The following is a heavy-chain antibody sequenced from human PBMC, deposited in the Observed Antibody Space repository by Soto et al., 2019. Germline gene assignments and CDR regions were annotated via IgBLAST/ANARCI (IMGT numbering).Heavy chain of an antibody. CDR3: ARDFARKYYDSSGYYYNYFDY. D-gene: IGHD3-22*01. J-gene: IGHJ4*02. V-gene: IGHV1-46*01. CDR2: INPSGGST. CDR1: RYTFTSYY. Sequence: ASVKVSCKASRYTFTSYYIHWVRQAPGQGLEWMGIINPSGGSTSYAQKFQGRVTMTRDTSTSTVYMELSSLRSEDTAVYYCARDFARKYYDSSGYYYNYFDYWGQGTLVTVSS.